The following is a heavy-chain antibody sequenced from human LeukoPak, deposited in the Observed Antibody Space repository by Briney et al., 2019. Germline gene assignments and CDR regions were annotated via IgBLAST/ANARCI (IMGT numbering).Heavy chain of an antibody. J-gene: IGHJ5*02. Sequence: SVKVSCKASGGTFSSYAISWVRQAPGQGLEWMGGIVPIFGTADYAQKFQGRVTITADESTSTAYMELSSLRSEDTAVYYCASSAATPPGNIVVVPAAMNNWFDPWGQGTLVTVSS. CDR1: GGTFSSYA. CDR2: IVPIFGTA. CDR3: ASSAATPPGNIVVVPAAMNNWFDP. D-gene: IGHD2-2*01. V-gene: IGHV1-69*13.